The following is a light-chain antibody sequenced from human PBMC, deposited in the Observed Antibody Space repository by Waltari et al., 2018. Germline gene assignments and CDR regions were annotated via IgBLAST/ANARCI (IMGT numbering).Light chain of an antibody. V-gene: IGKV3-11*01. CDR3: QQRHDWPLN. CDR2: DAS. Sequence: EILLTQSPVTLSVSPGERATLSCKASQSVRSALAWYQQKPGQAPRHLIYDASNRASGIPARFSGSGSGTDFTLTISNVEPEDFAVYYCQQRHDWPLNFGGGTKLEIK. J-gene: IGKJ4*01. CDR1: QSVRSA.